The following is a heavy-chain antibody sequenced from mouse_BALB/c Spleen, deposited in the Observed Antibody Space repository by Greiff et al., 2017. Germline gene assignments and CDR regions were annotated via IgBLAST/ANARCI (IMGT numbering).Heavy chain of an antibody. J-gene: IGHJ3*01. CDR3: ARDYRYDGAWFAY. CDR2: ISSGSSTI. V-gene: IGHV5-17*02. CDR1: GFTFSSFG. D-gene: IGHD2-14*01. Sequence: EVKLMESGGGLVQPGGSRKLSCAASGFTFSSFGMHWVRQAPEKGLEWVAYISSGSSTIYYADTVKGRFTISRDNPKNTLFLQMTSLTSEDTAMYYCARDYRYDGAWFAYWGQGTLVTVSA.